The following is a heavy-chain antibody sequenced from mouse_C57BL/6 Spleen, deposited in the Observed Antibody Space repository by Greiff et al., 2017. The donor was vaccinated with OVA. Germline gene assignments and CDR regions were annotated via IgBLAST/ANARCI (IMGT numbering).Heavy chain of an antibody. CDR1: GFTFSDYG. V-gene: IGHV5-17*01. CDR3: ARGYSNYPWFAY. J-gene: IGHJ3*01. D-gene: IGHD2-5*01. Sequence: EVQLVESGGGLVKPGGSLKLSCAASGFTFSDYGMHWVRQAPGKGLEWVAYISSGSSTIYYADTVKGRFTISRDNAKNTLFLQMTSLRSEDTAMYYCARGYSNYPWFAYWGQGTLVTVSA. CDR2: ISSGSSTI.